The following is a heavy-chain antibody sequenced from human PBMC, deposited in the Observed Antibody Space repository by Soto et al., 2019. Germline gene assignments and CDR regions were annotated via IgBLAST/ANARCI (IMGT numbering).Heavy chain of an antibody. D-gene: IGHD1-26*01. J-gene: IGHJ4*02. CDR2: IYYSGST. CDR3: ARHDGHSRSLIGY. Sequence: SETLSLTCTVSGGSISSYYWSWIRQPPGKGLEWIGYIYYSGSTNYNPSLKSRVTISVDTSKNQFPLKLSSVTAADTAVYYCARHDGHSRSLIGYCGQGTLVTVSS. V-gene: IGHV4-59*08. CDR1: GGSISSYY.